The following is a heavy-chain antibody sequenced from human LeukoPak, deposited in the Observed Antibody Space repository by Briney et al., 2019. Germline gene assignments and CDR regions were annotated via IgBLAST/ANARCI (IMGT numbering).Heavy chain of an antibody. D-gene: IGHD2-2*02. J-gene: IGHJ4*02. CDR1: GYTFTSYG. CDR3: ARRDCSSTSCYTGYSSSFDY. Sequence: ASVKVSCKASGYTFTSYGISWVRQAPGQGLEWMGWISAYNGNTNYAQKLQGRVTITTDTSTSTAYMELRSLRSDDTAVYYCARRDCSSTSCYTGYSSSFDYWGQGTLVTVSS. V-gene: IGHV1-18*01. CDR2: ISAYNGNT.